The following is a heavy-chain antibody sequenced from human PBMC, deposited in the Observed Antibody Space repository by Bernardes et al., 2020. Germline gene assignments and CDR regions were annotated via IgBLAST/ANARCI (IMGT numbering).Heavy chain of an antibody. CDR3: ARAQRGSRTLDY. D-gene: IGHD6-25*01. J-gene: IGHJ4*02. CDR1: GFTFSSYA. CDR2: ISYDGSNK. V-gene: IGHV3-30-3*01. Sequence: GGSLRLSCAASGFTFSSYAMHWVRQAPGKGLEWVAVISYDGSNKYYADSVKGRFTISRDNSKNTLYLQMNSLRAEDTAVYYCARAQRGSRTLDYWGQGTLVTVSS.